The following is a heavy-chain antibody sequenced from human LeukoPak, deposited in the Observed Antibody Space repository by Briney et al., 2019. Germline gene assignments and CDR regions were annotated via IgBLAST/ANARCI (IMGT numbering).Heavy chain of an antibody. CDR3: ARGAPGPY. J-gene: IGHJ4*02. CDR1: GGSFSGYY. CDR2: INHSGST. V-gene: IGHV4-34*01. Sequence: SETLSLTCALYGGSFSGYYWSWIRQPPGKGLEWIGEINHSGSTNYNPSLKSRVTISVDTSKNQFSLKLSSVTAADTAVYYCARGAPGPYWGQGTLVTVSS.